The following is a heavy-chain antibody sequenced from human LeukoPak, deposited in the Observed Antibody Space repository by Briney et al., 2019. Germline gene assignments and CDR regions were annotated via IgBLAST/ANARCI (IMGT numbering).Heavy chain of an antibody. D-gene: IGHD3-22*01. J-gene: IGHJ4*02. CDR2: ISGSGGST. CDR1: GFTFSSYG. Sequence: PGGSLRLSCAASGFTFSSYGMSWVRQAPGKGLEWVSAISGSGGSTYYADSVKGRFTISRDNSKNTLYLQMDSLRAEDTAVYYCATFFDYDSSGYYPPLYWGQGTLVTVSS. V-gene: IGHV3-23*01. CDR3: ATFFDYDSSGYYPPLY.